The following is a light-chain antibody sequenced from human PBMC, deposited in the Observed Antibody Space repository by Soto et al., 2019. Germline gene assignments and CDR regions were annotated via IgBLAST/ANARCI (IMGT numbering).Light chain of an antibody. J-gene: IGKJ2*01. Sequence: EIVLTQSPGTLSLSPGERATLSCRASQSVSSSYLAWYQQKPGQAPRLLIYGASSRATGIPDRFSGSGSGKDFTLTISRLETEDFAVYYCQQYGSSLYTFGQGTMLEIK. CDR2: GAS. V-gene: IGKV3-20*01. CDR3: QQYGSSLYT. CDR1: QSVSSSY.